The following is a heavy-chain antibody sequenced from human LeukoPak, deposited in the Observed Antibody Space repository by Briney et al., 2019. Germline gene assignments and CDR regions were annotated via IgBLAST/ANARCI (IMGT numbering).Heavy chain of an antibody. CDR3: AKGGCSSTSCYYPKTYYFDY. D-gene: IGHD2-2*01. V-gene: IGHV3-23*01. CDR2: ISGSGGST. J-gene: IGHJ4*02. Sequence: GGSLRLSCAASGFTFSSYGMSWVRQAPGKGLEWVSAISGSGGSTYYADSVKGRFTISRDNSKNTLYLQMNSLRAEDTAVYYCAKGGCSSTSCYYPKTYYFDYWGQGTLVTVSS. CDR1: GFTFSSYG.